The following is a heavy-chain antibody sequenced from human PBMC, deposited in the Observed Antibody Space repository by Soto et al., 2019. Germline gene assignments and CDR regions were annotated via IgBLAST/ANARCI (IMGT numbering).Heavy chain of an antibody. Sequence: ASVKVYCKASWGTFSSYAISWVRQAPGQGLEWMGGIIPIFGTANYAQKFQGRVTITADESTSTAYMELSSLRSEDTAVYYCARDGVPTINWFDPWGQGTLVTVSS. D-gene: IGHD3-3*01. V-gene: IGHV1-69*13. CDR1: WGTFSSYA. J-gene: IGHJ5*02. CDR3: ARDGVPTINWFDP. CDR2: IIPIFGTA.